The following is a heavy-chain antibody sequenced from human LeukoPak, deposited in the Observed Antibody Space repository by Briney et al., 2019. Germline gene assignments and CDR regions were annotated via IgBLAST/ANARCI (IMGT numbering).Heavy chain of an antibody. Sequence: SVKVSCKASAGTFTSYAISWMRQAPGQGLERMGGIIPILGIANYAQKFQGRGTITAAKYTSTAYMELRSLRSEDTAVYYCARAVVVVAATDYYYGMDVWGQGTTVTVSS. CDR3: ARAVVVVAATDYYYGMDV. J-gene: IGHJ6*02. CDR2: IIPILGIA. D-gene: IGHD2-15*01. CDR1: AGTFTSYA. V-gene: IGHV1-69*10.